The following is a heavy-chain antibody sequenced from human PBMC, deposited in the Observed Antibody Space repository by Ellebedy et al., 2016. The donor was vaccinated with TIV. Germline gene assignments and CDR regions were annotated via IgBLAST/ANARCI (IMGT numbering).Heavy chain of an antibody. CDR1: GGSITDYY. CDR2: TYYSGTT. CDR3: GGDKHSYCRGGNSYHPSLEY. V-gene: IGHV4-59*01. Sequence: MPSETLSLTCTVPGGSITDYYWTWIRQPPGKGLEWIGNTYYSGTTNYSPSLRGRVTLSIHTSKKQRSLTLTPVTAADTAVYYRGGDKHSYCRGGNSYHPSLEYWGRGTLVTVSS. D-gene: IGHD2-15*01. J-gene: IGHJ4*02.